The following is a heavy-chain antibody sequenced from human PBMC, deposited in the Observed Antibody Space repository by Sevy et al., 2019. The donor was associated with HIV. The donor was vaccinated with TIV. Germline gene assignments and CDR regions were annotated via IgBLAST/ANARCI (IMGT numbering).Heavy chain of an antibody. D-gene: IGHD3-10*01. CDR2: INHSGST. V-gene: IGHV4-34*01. Sequence: LTASETLSLTCAVYGGSFSGYYWSWIRQPPGKGLEWIGEINHSGSTNYNPSLKSRVTISVDTSKNQFSLKLSSVTAADTAVYYCARPIYGSGSQPFDYWGQGTLVTVSS. CDR1: GGSFSGYY. J-gene: IGHJ4*02. CDR3: ARPIYGSGSQPFDY.